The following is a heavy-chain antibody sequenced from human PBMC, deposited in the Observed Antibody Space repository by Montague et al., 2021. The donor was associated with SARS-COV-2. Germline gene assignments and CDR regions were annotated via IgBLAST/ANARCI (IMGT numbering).Heavy chain of an antibody. V-gene: IGHV4-34*01. CDR1: GASSSNYY. Sequence: ETLSLTCAVYGASSSNYYWSWIRQSPGKGLEWVGEINHSGYTDYNPSLESRLTISLGSSKKQFSLKMTSVTAADTAIYYCASAPRYSFGFWAYWGQGTLVSGSS. J-gene: IGHJ4*02. CDR2: INHSGYT. D-gene: IGHD5-12*01. CDR3: ASAPRYSFGFWAY.